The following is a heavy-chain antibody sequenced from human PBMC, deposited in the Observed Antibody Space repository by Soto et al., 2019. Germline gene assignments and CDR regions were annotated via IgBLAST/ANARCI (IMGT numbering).Heavy chain of an antibody. J-gene: IGHJ4*02. D-gene: IGHD6-19*01. CDR3: ATDSSGWINFDY. CDR2: ISAYNGNT. V-gene: IGHV1-18*01. Sequence: ASVKVSCKASGYTFTSYGISWVRQAPGQGLEWMGWISAYNGNTNYAQKLQGRVTITTDTSASTAYMELRSLRSEDTAVYYCATDSSGWINFDYWGQGTLVTVSS. CDR1: GYTFTSYG.